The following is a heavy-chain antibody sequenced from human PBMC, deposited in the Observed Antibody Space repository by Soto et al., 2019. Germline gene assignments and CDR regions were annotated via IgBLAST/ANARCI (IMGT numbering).Heavy chain of an antibody. CDR2: VSHRGST. J-gene: IGHJ6*02. CDR3: ARDRTAADSGPYYSFWRYYGMDV. V-gene: IGHV4-30-2*01. CDR1: GGSISSDGYS. D-gene: IGHD3-3*01. Sequence: QLQLRESGSGLVKPSQTLSLTCGVSGGSISSDGYSWSWIRQPPGKGLEWIGYVSHRGSTSYNPSLKSRVTISVDRSKNQFSLRLNSVTAADTAVYYCARDRTAADSGPYYSFWRYYGMDVWGQGTTVTVSS.